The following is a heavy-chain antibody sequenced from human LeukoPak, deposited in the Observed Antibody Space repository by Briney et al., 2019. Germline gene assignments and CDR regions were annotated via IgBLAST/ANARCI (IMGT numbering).Heavy chain of an antibody. J-gene: IGHJ4*02. V-gene: IGHV4-4*02. D-gene: IGHD2-15*01. Sequence: SGTLSLTCAVSGGSISSSNWWSWVRQPPGKGLEWIGEIYHSGSTNYNPSLKSRVTISVDKSKNQFSLKLSSVTAADTAVYYCARGSVVVAATGSPDFDYWGQGTLVTVSS. CDR2: IYHSGST. CDR1: GGSISSSNW. CDR3: ARGSVVVAATGSPDFDY.